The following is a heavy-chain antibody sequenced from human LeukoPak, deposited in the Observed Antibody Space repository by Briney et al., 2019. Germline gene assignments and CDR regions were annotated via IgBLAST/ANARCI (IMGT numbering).Heavy chain of an antibody. CDR3: AKDRRGSSGGAFDI. J-gene: IGHJ3*02. Sequence: GGSLRLSCAASGFTFSNYGMSWVRQAPGTGLEWVAGISGSGGNTYYADSVKGRFTISRDNSKNTLYLQMNSLRAEDTAVYYCAKDRRGSSGGAFDIWGQGTMVTVSS. CDR2: ISGSGGNT. CDR1: GFTFSNYG. D-gene: IGHD6-25*01. V-gene: IGHV3-23*01.